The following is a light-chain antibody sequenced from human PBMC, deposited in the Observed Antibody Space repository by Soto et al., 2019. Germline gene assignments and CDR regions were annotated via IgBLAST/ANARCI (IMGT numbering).Light chain of an antibody. CDR2: AAS. V-gene: IGKV1-5*01. CDR1: QTIMTY. J-gene: IGKJ1*01. CDR3: QQYNSYSWT. Sequence: DIQMTQSPSSLSASVGDEVTITCRASQTIMTYLNWYQLKPGKPPRLLIYAASSLQSGVPSRFSGSGSGTESTLTISSLQPDDFATYYCQQYNSYSWTFGQGTKVDVK.